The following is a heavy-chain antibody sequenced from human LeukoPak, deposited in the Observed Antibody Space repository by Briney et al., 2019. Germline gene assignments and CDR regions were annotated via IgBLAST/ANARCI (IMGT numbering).Heavy chain of an antibody. D-gene: IGHD6-6*01. Sequence: SETLSLTCSVSGGSTRTSTSYWGWVRQPPGKGMEWIGSIHYSGSTYKNPSLKSRVTISMDTSGSQFSLKVTSLTAADSAVYVCARESSSSRYFMDVWGRGTTVTVSS. CDR2: IHYSGST. V-gene: IGHV4-39*07. J-gene: IGHJ6*03. CDR3: ARESSSSRYFMDV. CDR1: GGSTRTSTSY.